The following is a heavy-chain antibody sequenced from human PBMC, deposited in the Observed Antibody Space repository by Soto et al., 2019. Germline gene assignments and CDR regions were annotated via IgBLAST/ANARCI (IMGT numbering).Heavy chain of an antibody. J-gene: IGHJ4*02. Sequence: PSETLSLTCAVYGGSFSGYIWTWIRQPPGKGLEWIGYIYYSGTTNYNPSLKSRVTISVDTSKNQFSLKLSSVTAADTAVYYCARGGDYYGWGSYYPILYWGQGTLVTVSS. CDR3: ARGGDYYGWGSYYPILY. V-gene: IGHV4-59*08. CDR1: GGSFSGYI. CDR2: IYYSGTT. D-gene: IGHD3-10*01.